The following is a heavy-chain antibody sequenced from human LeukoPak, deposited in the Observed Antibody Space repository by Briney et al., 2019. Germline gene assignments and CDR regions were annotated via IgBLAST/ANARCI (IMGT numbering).Heavy chain of an antibody. CDR3: ARLMAEYSSSWYYAY. CDR2: IYHSGST. CDR1: GGSISSSNW. V-gene: IGHV4-4*02. Sequence: SETLSLTCAVSGGSISSSNWWSWVRQPPGKGLEWIGEIYHSGSTNYNPSLKSRVTISVDKSKNQFSLKLSSVTAADTAVYYCARLMAEYSSSWYYAYWGQGTLVTVSS. D-gene: IGHD6-13*01. J-gene: IGHJ4*02.